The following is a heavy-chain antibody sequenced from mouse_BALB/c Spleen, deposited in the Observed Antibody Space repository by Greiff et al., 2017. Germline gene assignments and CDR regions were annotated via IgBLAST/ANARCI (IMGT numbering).Heavy chain of an antibody. CDR3: ARSYYGSSYWYFDV. CDR2: ISSGSSTI. D-gene: IGHD1-1*01. V-gene: IGHV5-17*02. CDR1: GFTFSSFG. Sequence: EVQGVESGGGLVQPGGSRKLSCAASGFTFSSFGMHWVRPAPEKGLEWVAYISSGSSTIYYADTVKGRFTISRDNPKNTLFLQMTSLRSEDTAMYYCARSYYGSSYWYFDVWGAGTTVTVSS. J-gene: IGHJ1*01.